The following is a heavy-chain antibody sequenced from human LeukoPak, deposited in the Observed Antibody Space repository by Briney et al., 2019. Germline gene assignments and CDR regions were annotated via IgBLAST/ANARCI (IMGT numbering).Heavy chain of an antibody. CDR1: GYTFTDYA. CDR3: ARARWTSTVTTYYHDY. V-gene: IGHV1-3*01. CDR2: INAGNGKT. J-gene: IGHJ4*02. Sequence: ASVKVSCKTSGYTFTDYAVQWVRQAPGQRLEWMGWINAGNGKTKYSQKFQDRVTITRDTSATTAYLDLNSLRSEDTAVYYCARARWTSTVTTYYHDYWGQGTLVTVSS. D-gene: IGHD4-17*01.